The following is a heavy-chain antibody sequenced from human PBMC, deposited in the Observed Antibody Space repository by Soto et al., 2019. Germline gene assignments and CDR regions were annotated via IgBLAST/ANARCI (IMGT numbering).Heavy chain of an antibody. Sequence: GGSLGLSCAASGFSFSNAWINWVRQAPGKGLEWVGRVKSKTDGGTTDYAAPVKGRFAISRDDSKNMVYLEMNSLKTEDTAVYYCSTFSYSTMIVDLFDYWGRGTLVTVSS. D-gene: IGHD3-22*01. CDR2: VKSKTDGGTT. CDR1: GFSFSNAW. V-gene: IGHV3-15*07. CDR3: STFSYSTMIVDLFDY. J-gene: IGHJ4*01.